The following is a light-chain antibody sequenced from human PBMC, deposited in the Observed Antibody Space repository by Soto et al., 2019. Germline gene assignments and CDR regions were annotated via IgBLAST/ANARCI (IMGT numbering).Light chain of an antibody. CDR2: DAT. Sequence: EIVLTQSPATLSLSPGERATLSCRASQSVTWYLAWYQQKPGQAPRLLIYDATNRATGIPARFSGSGSGTDFTLTISSLEPDDFAVYSCQQRTTWLTFGGGTRVEI. CDR3: QQRTTWLT. V-gene: IGKV3-11*01. J-gene: IGKJ4*01. CDR1: QSVTWY.